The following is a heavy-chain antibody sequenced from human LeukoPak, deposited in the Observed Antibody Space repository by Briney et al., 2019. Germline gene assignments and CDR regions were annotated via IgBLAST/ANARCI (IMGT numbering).Heavy chain of an antibody. Sequence: GGSLRLSCAASGFTFSSYTMNWVRQAPGKGLEWVSYIDVSGSTLYYVDSVKGRFTISRDNAKNSLYLQMNSLRAEDTAVYYCASPRGYSYGYGQYYFDYWGQGTLVTVSS. V-gene: IGHV3-48*04. CDR2: IDVSGSTL. J-gene: IGHJ4*02. D-gene: IGHD5-18*01. CDR3: ASPRGYSYGYGQYYFDY. CDR1: GFTFSSYT.